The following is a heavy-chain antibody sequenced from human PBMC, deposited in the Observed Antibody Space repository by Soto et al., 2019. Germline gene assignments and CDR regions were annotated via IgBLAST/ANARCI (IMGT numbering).Heavy chain of an antibody. D-gene: IGHD3-3*01. V-gene: IGHV3-30-3*01. CDR1: EFTFSTYP. Sequence: QVLLVESGGGVVQPGGSLRLSCAASEFTFSTYPMHWVRQAPGKGLEWVAVISHDEGNKYYGDSMKGRFTISRDNSKNTLYLQRNRLRGDDTAVYYCARGASDFWGGYPEIHFFDSWGQGTLVTVSS. CDR2: ISHDEGNK. CDR3: ARGASDFWGGYPEIHFFDS. J-gene: IGHJ4*02.